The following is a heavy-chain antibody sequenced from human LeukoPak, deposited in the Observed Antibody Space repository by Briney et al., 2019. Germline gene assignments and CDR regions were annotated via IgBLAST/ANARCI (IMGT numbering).Heavy chain of an antibody. CDR1: GGSISSYY. V-gene: IGHV4-59*08. CDR2: IYYSGST. J-gene: IGHJ4*02. Sequence: PSETLSLTCTVSGGSISSYYWSWIRQPPGKGLEWIGYIYYSGSTNYNPSLKSRVTTSVDTSKNQFSLKLSSVTAADTAVYYCARQQWLDPYYFDYWGQGTLVTVSP. D-gene: IGHD6-19*01. CDR3: ARQQWLDPYYFDY.